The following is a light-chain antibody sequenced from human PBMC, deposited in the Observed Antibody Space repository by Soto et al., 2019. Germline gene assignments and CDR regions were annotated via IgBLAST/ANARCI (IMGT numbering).Light chain of an antibody. Sequence: DIVLTQSPLSLSVTPGEPASXSXXXXQNLLHIGGYNYLDWYVQKPGQSPQLLIFLGSYRASGVPDRFSGSGSGTDFTLRISRVEAEDVGVYYCMQAVYTRTFGPGTKVDI. J-gene: IGKJ1*01. CDR3: MQAVYTRT. CDR1: QNLLHIGGYNY. CDR2: LGS. V-gene: IGKV2-28*01.